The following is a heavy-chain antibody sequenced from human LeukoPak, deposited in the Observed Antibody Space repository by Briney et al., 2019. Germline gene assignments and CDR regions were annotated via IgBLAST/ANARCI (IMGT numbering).Heavy chain of an antibody. V-gene: IGHV3-30*03. CDR1: GFTFSSSA. Sequence: PGRSLRLSCAASGFTFSSSAMPWVRQAPGKGLEWVAVISYDESNKYYADSVKGRFTISRDNSKNTLCLQMNSLRAEDTAVYYCTTSWPKVREGDQWGQGTLVTVSS. CDR2: ISYDESNK. J-gene: IGHJ4*02. CDR3: TTSWPKVREGDQ. D-gene: IGHD3-10*01.